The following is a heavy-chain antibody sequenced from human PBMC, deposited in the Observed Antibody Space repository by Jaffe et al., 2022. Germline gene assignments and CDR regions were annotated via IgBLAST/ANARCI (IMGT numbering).Heavy chain of an antibody. V-gene: IGHV3-9*01. D-gene: IGHD2-15*01. CDR3: AKEVPKPASCCGFDY. CDR2: ISENSGNI. J-gene: IGHJ4*02. Sequence: DVQLVESGGGLVQPGGSLRLSCAASGFTFHDYHMHWVRQAPGKGLEWVSTISENSGNIGYADSVKGRFTISRDNARNSLFLQMNSLRPEDTALYYCAKEVPKPASCCGFDYWGQGTLVTVSS. CDR1: GFTFHDYH.